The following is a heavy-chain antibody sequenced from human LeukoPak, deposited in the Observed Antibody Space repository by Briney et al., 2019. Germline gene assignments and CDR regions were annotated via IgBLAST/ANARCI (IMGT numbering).Heavy chain of an antibody. J-gene: IGHJ4*02. V-gene: IGHV4-59*01. CDR2: IYYIGST. CDR1: GGSISSYY. Sequence: SETLSLTCTVSGGSISSYYWSWIRQPPGKGLEWIGYIYYIGSTNYNPSLKSRVTISVDTSKNQFSLKLSSVTAADTAVYYCARDKAAPGHPDYWGQGTLVTVSS. D-gene: IGHD6-13*01. CDR3: ARDKAAPGHPDY.